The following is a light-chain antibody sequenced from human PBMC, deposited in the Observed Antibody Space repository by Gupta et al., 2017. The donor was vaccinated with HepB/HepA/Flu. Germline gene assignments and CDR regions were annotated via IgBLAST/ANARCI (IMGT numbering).Light chain of an antibody. J-gene: IGKJ2*01. CDR3: QQVDISRYT. CDR1: QTVSSTY. V-gene: IGKV3-20*01. CDR2: GAS. Sequence: EIVLTRSPGTLSLSPGERATLSCRASQTVSSTYLAWYQQKPGQAPRLLIYGASSRATGIPDRFSGSGSGTDFTLTISRLEPEDFAVYYCQQVDISRYTFGQGTKLEIK.